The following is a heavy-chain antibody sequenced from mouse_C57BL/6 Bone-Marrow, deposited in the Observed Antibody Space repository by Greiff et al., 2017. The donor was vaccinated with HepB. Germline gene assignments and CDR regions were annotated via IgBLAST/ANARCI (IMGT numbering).Heavy chain of an antibody. CDR1: GYTFTSYW. CDR3: ECSSYWYFDV. Sequence: QVQLQQPGAELVKPGASVKLSCKASGYTFTSYWMHWVKQRPGQGLEWIGMIHPNSGSTNYNEKFKSKATLTVDKSSSTAYMQLSSLTSDDSAVYYCECSSYWYFDVWGTGTTVTVSS. J-gene: IGHJ1*03. D-gene: IGHD1-1*01. V-gene: IGHV1-64*01. CDR2: IHPNSGST.